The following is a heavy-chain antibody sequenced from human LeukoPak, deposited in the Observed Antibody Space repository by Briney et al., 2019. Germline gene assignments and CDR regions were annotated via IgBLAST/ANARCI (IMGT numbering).Heavy chain of an antibody. CDR1: GVSISTFY. CDR2: LSYSGNT. Sequence: PSETLSLTCTVSGVSISTFYWSWVRQPPGKGLEWIGYLSYSGNTNFNPSLKSRVTISVDTSKNQFSLKLSSVTAADTAVYYCARGPYYYDSSGYYYFQHWGQGTLVTVSS. CDR3: ARGPYYYDSSGYYYFQH. J-gene: IGHJ1*01. D-gene: IGHD3-22*01. V-gene: IGHV4-59*12.